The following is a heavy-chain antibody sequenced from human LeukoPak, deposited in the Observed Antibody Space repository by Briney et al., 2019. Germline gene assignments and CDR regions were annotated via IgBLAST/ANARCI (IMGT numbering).Heavy chain of an antibody. V-gene: IGHV1-69*06. CDR3: ARDYYDSSGSYYCCGAFDI. J-gene: IGHJ3*02. Sequence: ASVKVSCKASGGTFSSYAISWVRQAPGQGLEWMGGIIPIFGTANYAQKFQGRVTITADKSTSTAYMELSSLRSEDTAVYYCARDYYDSSGSYYCCGAFDIWGQGTMVTVSS. D-gene: IGHD3-22*01. CDR2: IIPIFGTA. CDR1: GGTFSSYA.